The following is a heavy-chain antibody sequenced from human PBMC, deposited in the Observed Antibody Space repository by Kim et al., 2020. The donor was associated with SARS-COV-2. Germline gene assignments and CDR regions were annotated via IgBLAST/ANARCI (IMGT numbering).Heavy chain of an antibody. J-gene: IGHJ6*02. CDR3: ASDPYSSSYNYYGMDV. Sequence: GGSLRLSCAASGFTFSSYEMNWVRQAPGKGLEWVSYISSSGSTIYYADSVKGRFTISRDNAKNSLYLQMNSLRAGDTAVYYCASDPYSSSYNYYGMDVWGQGTTVTVSS. D-gene: IGHD6-13*01. CDR2: ISSSGSTI. V-gene: IGHV3-48*03. CDR1: GFTFSSYE.